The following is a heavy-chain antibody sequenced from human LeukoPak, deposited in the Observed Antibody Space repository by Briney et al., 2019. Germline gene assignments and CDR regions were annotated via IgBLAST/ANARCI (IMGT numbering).Heavy chain of an antibody. CDR1: GGSCDDYY. J-gene: IGHJ5*02. V-gene: IGHV4-34*01. Sequence: SETLSLTCAVHGGSCDDYYCSWIRQPPGKGLEWIGEIHPHGIFYYNSSLTSRVTISIDTSKSQFSLRPTSVTAADTAFYYCARGSDRSKAGDLWGQGSLVIVSS. CDR3: ARGSDRSKAGDL. D-gene: IGHD2-21*02. CDR2: IHPHGIF.